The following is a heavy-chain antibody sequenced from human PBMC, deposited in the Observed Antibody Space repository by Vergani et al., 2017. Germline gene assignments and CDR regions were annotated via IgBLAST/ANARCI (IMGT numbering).Heavy chain of an antibody. CDR1: GGSFSGYY. CDR2: IYYSGST. V-gene: IGHV4-34*11. CDR3: ARDIAAAGILDY. Sequence: QVQLQQWGAGLLKPSETLSLTCAVYGGSFSGYYWSWIRQPPGKGLEWIGYIYYSGSTNYNPSLKSRVTISVDTSKNQFSLKLSSLTAADTAVYYCARDIAAAGILDYWGQGTLVTVSS. D-gene: IGHD6-13*01. J-gene: IGHJ4*02.